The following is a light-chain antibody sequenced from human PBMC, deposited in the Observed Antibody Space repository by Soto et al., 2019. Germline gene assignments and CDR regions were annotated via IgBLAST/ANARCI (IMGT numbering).Light chain of an antibody. CDR2: WGS. J-gene: IGKJ4*01. V-gene: IGKV2-28*01. CDR1: QSLLHINGHNC. Sequence: DMVMTQSPLSLPVTPGEPASISSRSSQSLLHINGHNCLDWYLQKPGQAPQLLIHWGSIRASGVPDRFSGSGSGTDFTLKISRVEAEDVGVYYCMQALQGPHTFGGGTKVEIK. CDR3: MQALQGPHT.